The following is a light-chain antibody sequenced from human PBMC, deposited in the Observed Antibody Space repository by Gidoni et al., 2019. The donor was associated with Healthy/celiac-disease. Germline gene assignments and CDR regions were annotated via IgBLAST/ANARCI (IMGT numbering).Light chain of an antibody. V-gene: IGKV1-39*01. CDR3: QQSYSTPRT. Sequence: DIQLTQSPSSLSASVGDRVTLTCRASQSISSYLNWYQQKPGKAPKLLIYAASSLQSGVPSRFSGSGSGKDFTLTISSLQPEDFATYYCQQSYSTPRTFGQGTKLEIK. J-gene: IGKJ2*01. CDR2: AAS. CDR1: QSISSY.